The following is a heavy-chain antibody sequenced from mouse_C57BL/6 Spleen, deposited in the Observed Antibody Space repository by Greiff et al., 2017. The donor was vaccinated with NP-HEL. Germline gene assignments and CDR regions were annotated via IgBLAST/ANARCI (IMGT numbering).Heavy chain of an antibody. D-gene: IGHD2-1*01. CDR3: ARGGYGNLGYYAMDY. CDR2: INPNNGGT. CDR1: GYTFTDYN. J-gene: IGHJ4*01. V-gene: IGHV1-18*01. Sequence: EVQLQQSGPELVKPGASVKIPCKASGYTFTDYNMDWVQQSHGKSLEWIGDINPNNGGTIYNQKFKGKATLTVDKSSSTAYMELRSLTSEDTAVYYCARGGYGNLGYYAMDYWGQGTSVTVSS.